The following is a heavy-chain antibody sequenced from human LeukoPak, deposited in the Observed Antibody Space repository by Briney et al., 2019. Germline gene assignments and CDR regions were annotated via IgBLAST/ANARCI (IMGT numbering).Heavy chain of an antibody. D-gene: IGHD2/OR15-2a*01. Sequence: PSETLSLTCTVSGGSISSSNYYWGWIRQPPGKGLEWIGSIYYSGSTYYNPSLKSRVTISADTSENHFSLKLSSVTAADTAVYYCARESNINNWFDPWGQGTLVTVSS. V-gene: IGHV4-39*02. CDR3: ARESNINNWFDP. J-gene: IGHJ5*02. CDR1: GGSISSSNYY. CDR2: IYYSGST.